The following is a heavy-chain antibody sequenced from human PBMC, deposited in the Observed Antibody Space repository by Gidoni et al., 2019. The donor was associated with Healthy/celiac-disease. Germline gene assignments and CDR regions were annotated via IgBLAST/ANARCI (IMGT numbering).Heavy chain of an antibody. CDR3: ARDQDSSSWSSLYGMDV. CDR2: ISAYNGNT. Sequence: VQLVQSGATVKKPGASVKGSCKASGYTFTSYGISWVRQAPGQGLEWMGWISAYNGNTNYAQKLPGRVTMTTATATSTAYMALRSLRSDDTAVYYCARDQDSSSWSSLYGMDVWGQGTTVTVSS. V-gene: IGHV1-18*01. J-gene: IGHJ6*02. D-gene: IGHD6-13*01. CDR1: GYTFTSYG.